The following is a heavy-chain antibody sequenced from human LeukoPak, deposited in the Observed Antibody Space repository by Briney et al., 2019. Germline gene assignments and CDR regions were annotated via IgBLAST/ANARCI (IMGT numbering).Heavy chain of an antibody. CDR3: ANPRYDSSGYYYVD. CDR2: ISYDGSNK. D-gene: IGHD3-22*01. V-gene: IGHV3-30*04. J-gene: IGHJ4*02. CDR1: GFTFSSYA. Sequence: GGSLRLSCAASGFTFSSYAMHWVRQAPGKGLEWVAVISYDGSNKYYADSVKGRFTISRDNSKNTLYLQMNSLRSEDTAVYYCANPRYDSSGYYYVDWGQGTLVTVSS.